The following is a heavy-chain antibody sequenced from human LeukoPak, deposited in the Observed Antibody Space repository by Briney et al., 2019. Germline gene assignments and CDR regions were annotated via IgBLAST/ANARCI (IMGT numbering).Heavy chain of an antibody. D-gene: IGHD1-1*01. CDR2: ITGSSSYI. J-gene: IGHJ5*02. V-gene: IGHV3-21*01. CDR3: ARAKWVGTTDNWFDP. CDR1: GFTFSSYS. Sequence: PGGSLRLSCAASGFTFSSYSMNWVRQAPGKGLEWVSSITGSSSYIYYGDSVKGRFTISRDNAKKSVYLQMNSLRIEDTAMYYCARAKWVGTTDNWFDPWGQGTLVTVSS.